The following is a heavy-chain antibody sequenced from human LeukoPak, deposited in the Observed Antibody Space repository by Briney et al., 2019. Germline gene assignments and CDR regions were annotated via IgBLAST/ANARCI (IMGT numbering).Heavy chain of an antibody. J-gene: IGHJ1*01. CDR1: GFTFSDYY. D-gene: IGHD2-2*01. V-gene: IGHV3-11*01. CDR3: AKPRNYYCSSTSCSPGAEYFQH. Sequence: GGSLRLSCAASGFTFSDYYMSWIRQAPGKGLEWVSYISNSGSTIHYADSVKGRFTISRDNSKNTLYLQMNSLRAEDTAVYYCAKPRNYYCSSTSCSPGAEYFQHWGQGTLVTVSS. CDR2: ISNSGSTI.